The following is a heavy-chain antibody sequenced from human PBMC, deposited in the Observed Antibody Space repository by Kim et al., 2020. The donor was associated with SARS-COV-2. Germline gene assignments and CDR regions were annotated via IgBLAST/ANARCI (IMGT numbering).Heavy chain of an antibody. CDR3: ATTMVRGVIASYYFDY. V-gene: IGHV3-23*01. J-gene: IGHJ4*02. CDR1: GFTFSSYA. D-gene: IGHD3-10*01. Sequence: GGSLRLSCAASGFTFSSYAMSWVRQAPGKGLEWVSAISGSGGSTYYADSVKGRFTISRDNSKNTLYLQMNSLRAEDTAVYYCATTMVRGVIASYYFDYWGQGTLVTVSS. CDR2: ISGSGGST.